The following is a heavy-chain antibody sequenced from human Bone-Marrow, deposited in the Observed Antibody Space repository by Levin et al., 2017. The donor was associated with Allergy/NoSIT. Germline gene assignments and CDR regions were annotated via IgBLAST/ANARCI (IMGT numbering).Heavy chain of an antibody. Sequence: GESLKISCAASGFTFSSYWMSWVRQAPGKGLEWVANIKQDGSEKYYVDSVKGRFTISRDNAKNSLYLQMNSLRAEDTAVYYCARDPGGMDVWGQGTTVTVSS. J-gene: IGHJ6*02. CDR1: GFTFSSYW. V-gene: IGHV3-7*01. CDR2: IKQDGSEK. CDR3: ARDPGGMDV.